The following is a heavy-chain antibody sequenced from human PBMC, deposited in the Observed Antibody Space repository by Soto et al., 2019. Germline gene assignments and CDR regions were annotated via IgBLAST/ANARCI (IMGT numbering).Heavy chain of an antibody. CDR3: TTYGDYGWFYYYYYYMDV. D-gene: IGHD4-17*01. CDR1: GFTFSNAW. V-gene: IGHV3-15*01. Sequence: PGGSLRLSCAASGFTFSNAWMSWVRQAPGKGLEWVGRIKSKTDGGTTDYAAPVKGRFTISRDDSKNTLYLQMNSLKTEDTAVYYCTTYGDYGWFYYYYYYMDVWGKGTTVTVSS. CDR2: IKSKTDGGTT. J-gene: IGHJ6*03.